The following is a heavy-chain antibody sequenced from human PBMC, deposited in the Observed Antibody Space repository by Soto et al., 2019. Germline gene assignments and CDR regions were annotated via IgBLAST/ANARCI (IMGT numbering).Heavy chain of an antibody. CDR3: AGGVEQWGPHYYFYAMDV. J-gene: IGHJ6*02. V-gene: IGHV4-59*01. CDR1: GGSFSSYY. CDR2: IYNSGST. D-gene: IGHD6-19*01. Sequence: SETLSLTCSVSGGSFSSYYWSWIRQPPGKGLEWIAHIYNSGSTNYNPSLKSRVTISVDTSKNQFSLKLSSVTAADTAVYYCAGGVEQWGPHYYFYAMDVWGQGTTVTVSS.